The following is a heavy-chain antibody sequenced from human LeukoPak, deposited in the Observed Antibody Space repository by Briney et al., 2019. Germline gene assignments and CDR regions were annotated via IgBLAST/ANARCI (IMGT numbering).Heavy chain of an antibody. J-gene: IGHJ4*02. CDR2: IWYDGSNK. Sequence: PGRSLRLSCAASGFTFSSYGMHWVRQAPGKGLEWVAVIWYDGSNKYYADSVKGRFTISRDNSKNTLYLQMNSLRAEDTAVYYCARDSCVGDCLDYWGQGTLVTVSS. D-gene: IGHD2-21*01. CDR3: ARDSCVGDCLDY. V-gene: IGHV3-33*01. CDR1: GFTFSSYG.